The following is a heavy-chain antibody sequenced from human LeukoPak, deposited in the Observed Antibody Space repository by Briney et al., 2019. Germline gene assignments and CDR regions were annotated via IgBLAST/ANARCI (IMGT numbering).Heavy chain of an antibody. CDR3: AELGITMIGGV. J-gene: IGHJ6*04. CDR2: ITNSDSTI. Sequence: GGSLRLSCAASGFTFSDYYMTWIRQAPGKGLEWVSYITNSDSTIYYADSVKGRFTISRDNDENSLYLQMNSLRAEDTAVYYCAELGITMIGGVWGKGTTVTISS. CDR1: GFTFSDYY. V-gene: IGHV3-11*04. D-gene: IGHD3-10*02.